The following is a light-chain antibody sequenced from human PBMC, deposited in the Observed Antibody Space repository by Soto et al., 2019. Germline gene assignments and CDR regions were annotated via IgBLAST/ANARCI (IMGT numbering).Light chain of an antibody. CDR3: QQYGTSYLVS. Sequence: EIVLTQSPGTLSLSPGERVTLSCRASQSVGFNYLAWYQQKPGQSPRLLIYGASTRATGVPDRFSGSGSGTDFTLTIGRLEPEDFAVYYCQQYGTSYLVSFGQGTRLEIK. CDR1: QSVGFNY. V-gene: IGKV3-20*01. CDR2: GAS. J-gene: IGKJ5*01.